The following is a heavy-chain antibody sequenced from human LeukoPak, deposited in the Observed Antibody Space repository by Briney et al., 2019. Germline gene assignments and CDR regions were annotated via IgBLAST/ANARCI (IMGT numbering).Heavy chain of an antibody. D-gene: IGHD1-1*01. CDR3: ARGRVSSSTWYSTYYYYFYMDV. V-gene: IGHV4-59*01. J-gene: IGHJ6*03. CDR2: VVHTGST. Sequence: SETLSLTCSVSDDSITMYYWTWIRQPPGKGLEWIGYVVHTGSTNFNPSLNGRVSISRDTTKNLFSLRLRSVTAADTAVYFCARGRVSSSTWYSTYYYYFYMDVWGKGTTVTVSS. CDR1: DDSITMYY.